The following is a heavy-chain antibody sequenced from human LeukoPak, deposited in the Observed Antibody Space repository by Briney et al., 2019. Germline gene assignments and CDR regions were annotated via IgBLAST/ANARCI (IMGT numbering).Heavy chain of an antibody. CDR3: ARVEGVFAPFDS. Sequence: PAGTLRLSCAASGCTFSSYTMNWVRQAPGKGLEWVSSIGSGSSAIYYADSVKGRFTISRDNAKNSLYLQMNSLRDEDTAVYYCARVEGVFAPFDSWGQGTLVTVSS. CDR1: GCTFSSYT. V-gene: IGHV3-48*02. CDR2: IGSGSSAI. J-gene: IGHJ4*02. D-gene: IGHD2-8*01.